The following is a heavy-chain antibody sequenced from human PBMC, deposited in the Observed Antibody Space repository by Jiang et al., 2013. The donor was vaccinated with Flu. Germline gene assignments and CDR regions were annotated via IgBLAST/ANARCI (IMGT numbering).Heavy chain of an antibody. Sequence: QLLESGGGLVQPGGSLRLSCVDSKFTISSYPMNWVRQAPGKGLEWVSSISNSGATTYYADSVKGRFTISRDNSKSTLYLQMNSLRAEDTAIYYCAKRGSTGSWSHFDYWGQGTPVTVSS. CDR1: KFTISSYP. CDR3: AKRGSTGSWSHFDY. D-gene: IGHD6-13*01. V-gene: IGHV3-23*01. CDR2: ISNSGATT. J-gene: IGHJ4*02.